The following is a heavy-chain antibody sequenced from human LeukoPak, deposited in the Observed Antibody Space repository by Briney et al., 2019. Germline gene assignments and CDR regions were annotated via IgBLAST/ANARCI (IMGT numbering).Heavy chain of an antibody. Sequence: GGSLRLSCTASGFTFGAYAMSWFRQAPGKGLEWVGFIRSKAYGGTTEYAASVKGRFTISRDDSKSIAYLQMNSLKTEDTAVYYCTTVFWFSVATIEFDYWGQGTLVTVSS. CDR1: GFTFGAYA. CDR2: IRSKAYGGTT. D-gene: IGHD5-12*01. CDR3: TTVFWFSVATIEFDY. V-gene: IGHV3-49*03. J-gene: IGHJ4*02.